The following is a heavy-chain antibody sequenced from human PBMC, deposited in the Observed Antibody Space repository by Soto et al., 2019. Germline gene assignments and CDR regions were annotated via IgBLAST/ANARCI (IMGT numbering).Heavy chain of an antibody. CDR3: ARGVLH. CDR2: VYHTGTT. Sequence: TSETLSLTCAVSGTSISSTFWWTLVRQPPGKGLEWIGEVYHTGTTKYNPSLKNRVTISVDKSNNQFSLELRAVTAADTAVYYCARGVLHWGQGTLVTVS. J-gene: IGHJ4*01. V-gene: IGHV4-4*02. CDR1: GTSISSTFW.